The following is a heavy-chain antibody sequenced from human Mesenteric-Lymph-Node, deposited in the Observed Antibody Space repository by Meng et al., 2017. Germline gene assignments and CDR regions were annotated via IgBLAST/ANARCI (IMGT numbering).Heavy chain of an antibody. J-gene: IGHJ4*02. D-gene: IGHD6-19*01. V-gene: IGHV4-4*02. CDR3: ARDPYATGWAG. Sequence: GQLQESGPGLVKPSQTLSLTCAVSGGSISISTWWSWVRQPPGKGLEWIGEIYHSGGTNYNPSLRGRVTISLDKSKNQFSLTLRSVTAADTAVYYCARDPYATGWAGWGQGTLVTVSS. CDR2: IYHSGGT. CDR1: GGSISISTW.